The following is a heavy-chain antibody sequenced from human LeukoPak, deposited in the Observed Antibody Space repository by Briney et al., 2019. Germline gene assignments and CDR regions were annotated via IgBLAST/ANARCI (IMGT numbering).Heavy chain of an antibody. J-gene: IGHJ4*02. CDR1: GFTFSSYE. D-gene: IGHD2-15*01. CDR2: ISSSGSTI. CDR3: ARGAPLVVVVAATGVSGFDY. V-gene: IGHV3-48*03. Sequence: GGSLRLSRAASGFTFSSYEMNWVRQAPGKGLEWVSYISSSGSTIYYADSVKGRFTISRDNAKNSLYLQMNSLRAEDTAVYYCARGAPLVVVVAATGVSGFDYWGQGTLVTVSS.